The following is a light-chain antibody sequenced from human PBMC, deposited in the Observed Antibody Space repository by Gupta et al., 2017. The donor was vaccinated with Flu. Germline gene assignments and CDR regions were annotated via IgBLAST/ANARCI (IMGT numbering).Light chain of an antibody. CDR1: SSDVDGYNY. CDR2: DVT. CDR3: CSYAGSYTFWV. V-gene: IGLV2-11*01. Sequence: QSALTQPRSVSGSPGQSVTISCTGRSSDVDGYNYVSWYQQYPGKAPKLMIYDVTKRPSGVPDRFSGSKSGNTASLTISGLQADDEADYYCCSYAGSYTFWVFGGGTKLTVL. J-gene: IGLJ3*02.